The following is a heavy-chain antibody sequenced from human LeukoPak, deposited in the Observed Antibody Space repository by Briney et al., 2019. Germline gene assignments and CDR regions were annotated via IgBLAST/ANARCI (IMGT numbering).Heavy chain of an antibody. Sequence: PGRSLRLSCAASGFTFSSYAMHWVRQAPGKGLEWVAVISYDGSNKYYADSVKGRFTISRDNSKNTLYLQMNSLRAEGTAVYYCARDGSGGYRNRGVFDIWGQGTMVTVSS. V-gene: IGHV3-30-3*01. CDR2: ISYDGSNK. D-gene: IGHD5-18*01. CDR1: GFTFSSYA. CDR3: ARDGSGGYRNRGVFDI. J-gene: IGHJ3*02.